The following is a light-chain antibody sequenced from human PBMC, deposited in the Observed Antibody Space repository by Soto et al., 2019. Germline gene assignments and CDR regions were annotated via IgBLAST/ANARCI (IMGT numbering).Light chain of an antibody. CDR3: GTWDSSLSVYV. CDR2: DNN. J-gene: IGLJ1*01. Sequence: QSVLTQPPSVSAAPGQWVSISCSGSSSNIGNNFVSWYQQLPGTAPKLLIYDNNKRPSGIPDRFSGSKSGTSATLGITGLQTGDEADYYCGTWDSSLSVYVFGTGTKLTVL. CDR1: SSNIGNNF. V-gene: IGLV1-51*01.